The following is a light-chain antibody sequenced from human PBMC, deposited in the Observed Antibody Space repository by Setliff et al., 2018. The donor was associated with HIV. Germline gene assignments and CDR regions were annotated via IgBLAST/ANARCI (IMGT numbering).Light chain of an antibody. CDR2: DVS. J-gene: IGLJ1*01. CDR3: SSYTSSSTYG. CDR1: SSDVGTYNY. V-gene: IGLV2-14*03. Sequence: QSALAQPASVSGSPGQSTTISCTGTSSDVGTYNYVSWYQQHPGKAPKLIIYDVSKRPSGVSNRFSGSKSGNTASLTISGLQAEDEADYYCSSYTSSSTYGFGTGTRSPS.